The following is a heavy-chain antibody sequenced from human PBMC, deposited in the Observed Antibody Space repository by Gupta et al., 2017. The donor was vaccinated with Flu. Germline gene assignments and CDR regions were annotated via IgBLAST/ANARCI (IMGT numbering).Heavy chain of an antibody. CDR3: ARGGLRGGYYGMDV. CDR1: SCYY. CDR2: INHSASN. Sequence: SCYYWSWLRQPPGKGLEWIGEINHSASNNYNPALKSRVTISVETSKNQFSLKLSSVTAAETAVYYCARGGLRGGYYGMDVGGQGTTVTVSS. V-gene: IGHV4-34*01. J-gene: IGHJ6*02. D-gene: IGHD5-12*01.